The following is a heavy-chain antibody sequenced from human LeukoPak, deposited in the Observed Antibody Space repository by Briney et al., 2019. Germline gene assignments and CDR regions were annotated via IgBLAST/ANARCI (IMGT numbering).Heavy chain of an antibody. CDR2: ISGYNGNT. J-gene: IGHJ4*02. D-gene: IGHD3-10*01. Sequence: ASVKVSCKASGYTFTSYGISWVRQAPGQGLEWLGWISGYNGNTNYAQKIQGRLTMTTDSSTSTAYMELRSLRSDDTAVFYCAREYGGSGNHRYRLLDYWGQGTLVTVSS. CDR3: AREYGGSGNHRYRLLDY. V-gene: IGHV1-18*01. CDR1: GYTFTSYG.